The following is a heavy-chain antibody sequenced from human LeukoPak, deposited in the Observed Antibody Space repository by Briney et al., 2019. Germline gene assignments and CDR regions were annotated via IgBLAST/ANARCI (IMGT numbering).Heavy chain of an antibody. Sequence: NPSDILSLLCSVSVGSISRYYWRWIREPPGKGLEWIEYISSSGGTNYNPSLKSRVTISVDTSKNQSSLKLSSVTAADTAVYYCAREWDRGGAFDIWGQGTMVTVSS. CDR3: AREWDRGGAFDI. D-gene: IGHD1-26*01. CDR2: ISSSGGT. V-gene: IGHV4-59*01. J-gene: IGHJ3*02. CDR1: VGSISRYY.